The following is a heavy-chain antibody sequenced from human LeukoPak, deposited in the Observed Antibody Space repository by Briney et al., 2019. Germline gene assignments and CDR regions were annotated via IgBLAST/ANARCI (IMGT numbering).Heavy chain of an antibody. Sequence: ASVKVSCKASGYTFTTYAMNWVRQAPGQGLEWMGWINTYTGNPTYAQGFTGRFVFSLDTSVSTAYLQISSLKAEDTAVYYCARVGRQFGNWFDPWGQGTLVTVSS. V-gene: IGHV7-4-1*02. CDR2: INTYTGNP. D-gene: IGHD3-10*01. CDR3: ARVGRQFGNWFDP. J-gene: IGHJ5*02. CDR1: GYTFTTYA.